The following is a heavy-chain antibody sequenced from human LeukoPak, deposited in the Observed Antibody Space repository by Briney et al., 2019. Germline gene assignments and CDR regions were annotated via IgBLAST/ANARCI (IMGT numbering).Heavy chain of an antibody. CDR3: AKDREVWYQVLYDY. Sequence: GGSLRLSCAASGFTFSDYYMSWIRQDPGTGLEWASYISSSGSTIYYADSVKGRFTISRDNAKNSLYLQMSSLIAEDTAVYYCAKDREVWYQVLYDYWGQGTLVTVSS. J-gene: IGHJ4*02. CDR1: GFTFSDYY. CDR2: ISSSGSTI. V-gene: IGHV3-11*01. D-gene: IGHD2-2*02.